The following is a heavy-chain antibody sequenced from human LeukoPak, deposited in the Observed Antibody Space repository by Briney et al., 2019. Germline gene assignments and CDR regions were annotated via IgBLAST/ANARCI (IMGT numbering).Heavy chain of an antibody. CDR1: GGSTSSGGYY. J-gene: IGHJ4*02. Sequence: SQTLSLTCTVSGGSTSSGGYYWSWIRQHPGKGLEYIGYIYYSGSTYYNPSLKSRVTISVDTSKNQFSLKLSSVTAADTAIYYCARGFMAPPYYFDYWGQGTLATVSS. V-gene: IGHV4-31*03. D-gene: IGHD3-3*01. CDR3: ARGFMAPPYYFDY. CDR2: IYYSGST.